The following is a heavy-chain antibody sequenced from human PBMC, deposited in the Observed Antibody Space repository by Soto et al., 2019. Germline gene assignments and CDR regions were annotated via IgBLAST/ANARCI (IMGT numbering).Heavy chain of an antibody. CDR3: ARDVLVAPYYYGLDV. CDR2: IRYDGTNK. CDR1: GFTFSSYG. J-gene: IGHJ6*02. V-gene: IGHV3-30*02. D-gene: IGHD3-10*01. Sequence: TGGSLRLSCAASGFTFSSYGMHWVRQAPGKGLEWVALIRYDGTNKYYADSVKGRFTISRDNSKNTLYLQMSSLRAEDTAVYYCARDVLVAPYYYGLDVWGQGTTVTVSS.